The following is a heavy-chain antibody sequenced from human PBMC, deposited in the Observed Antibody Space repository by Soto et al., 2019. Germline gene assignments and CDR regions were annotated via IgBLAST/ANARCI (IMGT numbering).Heavy chain of an antibody. CDR1: GYTFINFD. CDR2: MNPGSGKT. V-gene: IGHV1-8*02. Sequence: GASVKVSCKASGYTFINFDISWVLQAAGQGLEWLGWMNPGSGKTGYASKFQGRVAMTRGASTGTSHLELSSLTSDDTAVYYCATMASAGTLNWFDPWGQGTLVTVSS. CDR3: ATMASAGTLNWFDP. D-gene: IGHD6-13*01. J-gene: IGHJ5*02.